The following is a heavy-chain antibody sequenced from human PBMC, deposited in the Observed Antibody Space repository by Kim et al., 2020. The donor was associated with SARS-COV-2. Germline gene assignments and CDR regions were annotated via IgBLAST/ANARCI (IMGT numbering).Heavy chain of an antibody. V-gene: IGHV3-48*02. Sequence: SVKGRFTISRDNAKNSLYLQMNSLRDEDTAVYYCATHDYSNSYYYYGMDVWGQGTTVTVSS. J-gene: IGHJ6*02. D-gene: IGHD4-4*01. CDR3: ATHDYSNSYYYYGMDV.